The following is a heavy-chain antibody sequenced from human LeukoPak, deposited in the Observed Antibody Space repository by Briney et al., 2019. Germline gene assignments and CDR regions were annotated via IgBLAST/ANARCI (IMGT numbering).Heavy chain of an antibody. CDR3: AKDSARWTPVTKVVDY. CDR1: GFTFSSYA. Sequence: GGSLRLSCAASGFTFSSYAMSWVRQAPGKGLEWFSALSGSGGSTYYADSVKGRLTISRDNSKNTLYLQMNSLRAEDTAVYYCAKDSARWTPVTKVVDYWGQGTLVTVSS. J-gene: IGHJ4*02. CDR2: LSGSGGST. D-gene: IGHD4-17*01. V-gene: IGHV3-23*01.